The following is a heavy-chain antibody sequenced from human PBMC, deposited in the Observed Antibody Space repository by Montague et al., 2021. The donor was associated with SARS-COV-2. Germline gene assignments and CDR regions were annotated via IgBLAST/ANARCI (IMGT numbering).Heavy chain of an antibody. CDR3: ARYSGYDLSTDY. D-gene: IGHD5-12*01. V-gene: IGHV4-39*01. J-gene: IGHJ4*02. CDR2: IYYSGSN. CDR1: GGSITGYYY. Sequence: SETLSLTCLVSGGSITGYYYWGWIRQSPGKGLGWVGSIYYSGSNYYNPSIRSRVTISVDTSKNQFSLKLYAVTAAEAAVYCCARYSGYDLSTDYWGPGSLVTVSS.